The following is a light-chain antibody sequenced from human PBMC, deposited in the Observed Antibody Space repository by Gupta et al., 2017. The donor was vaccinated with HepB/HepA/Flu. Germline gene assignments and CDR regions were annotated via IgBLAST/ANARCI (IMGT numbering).Light chain of an antibody. J-gene: IGKJ1*01. CDR3: KQTLQTPGT. Sequence: DIVMTQSPLSLSVTPGESASISCNSSQSLLHSYGYNYVDWFVQRPGQPPQSLIYLGSNRATGVPDRFSGSGSGTNFTLRIRKGEAGDVGVYYCKQTLQTPGTFGQGTKVDIK. CDR1: QSLLHSYGYNY. V-gene: IGKV2-28*01. CDR2: LGS.